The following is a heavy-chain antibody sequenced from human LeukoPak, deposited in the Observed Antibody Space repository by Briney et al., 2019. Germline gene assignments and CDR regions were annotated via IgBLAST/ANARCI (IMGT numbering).Heavy chain of an antibody. CDR3: ARDRFYYDSKDAFDI. CDR2: INPNSGGT. D-gene: IGHD3-22*01. V-gene: IGHV1-2*02. J-gene: IGHJ3*02. CDR1: GYTFTGYY. Sequence: GASVKVSCKASGYTFTGYYMHWVRQAPGQGLEWMGWINPNSGGTNYAQKFQGRVTMTRDTSISTAYMELSSLRSEDTAVYYCARDRFYYDSKDAFDIWGQGTMVTVSS.